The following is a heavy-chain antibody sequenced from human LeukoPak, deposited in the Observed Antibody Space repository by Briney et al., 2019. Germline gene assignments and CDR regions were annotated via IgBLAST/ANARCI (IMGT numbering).Heavy chain of an antibody. CDR3: ARHRSGGYSYGVLDY. V-gene: IGHV4-39*01. Sequence: SETLSLTCTVSGGSISSGSYHGGWIRQPPEKGREGRGSIYYSGNTYYNPSLKSRVTISVDTSKNQFSLKLSSVTAADTAVYYCARHRSGGYSYGVLDYWGPGTLVTVSS. CDR2: IYYSGNT. D-gene: IGHD5-18*01. CDR1: GGSISSGSYH. J-gene: IGHJ4*02.